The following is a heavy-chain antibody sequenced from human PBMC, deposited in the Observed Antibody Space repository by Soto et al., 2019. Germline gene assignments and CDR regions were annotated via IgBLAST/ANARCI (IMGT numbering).Heavy chain of an antibody. D-gene: IGHD2-2*01. CDR1: GFSFGSYI. CDR3: ARSTTSGDV. V-gene: IGHV3-21*01. CDR2: ITTSGGSR. J-gene: IGHJ6*02. Sequence: EVQLVQSGGGLVKPGESLRLSCAASGFSFGSYIMNWVRQAPGKGPEWVSSITTSGGSRYYADSVRGRFTISRDNAKNSLDLEMNSLRADDTAVYYCARSTTSGDVWGQWTTVTVSS.